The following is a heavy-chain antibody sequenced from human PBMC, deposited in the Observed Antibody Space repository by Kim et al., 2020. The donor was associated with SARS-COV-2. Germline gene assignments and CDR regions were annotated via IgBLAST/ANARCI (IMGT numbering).Heavy chain of an antibody. CDR3: ARVSSGSSSWYWFDA. J-gene: IGHJ5*02. Sequence: GGSLRLSCAASGFTFSGYYMTWIRKAPGKGLEGLSYISSSGSWRVYAESVKGRFSISRDNAKKSLYLQMNSLRAEDTAVYYCARVSSGSSSWYWFDAWGQGTLVTVSS. CDR2: ISSSGSWR. CDR1: GFTFSGYY. D-gene: IGHD6-13*01. V-gene: IGHV3-11*05.